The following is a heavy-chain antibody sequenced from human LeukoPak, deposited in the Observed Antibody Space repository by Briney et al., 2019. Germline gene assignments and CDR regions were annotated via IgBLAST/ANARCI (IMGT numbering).Heavy chain of an antibody. CDR1: GGSISSYY. CDR3: ARALVPYYDILTGYYKHPIDAFDI. J-gene: IGHJ3*02. CDR2: MYASGST. D-gene: IGHD3-9*01. V-gene: IGHV4-4*07. Sequence: EXLSLTCTVSGGSISSYYWTWLRQPAGKGLEWIGRMYASGSTNYNPSLKSRVTMSVATSKNQFSLKLRSVTAAYTAVYYCARALVPYYDILTGYYKHPIDAFDIWGQGTMVTVSS.